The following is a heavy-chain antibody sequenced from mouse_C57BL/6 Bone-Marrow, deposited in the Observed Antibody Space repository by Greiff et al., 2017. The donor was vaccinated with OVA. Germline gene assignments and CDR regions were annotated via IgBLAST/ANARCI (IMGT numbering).Heavy chain of an antibody. D-gene: IGHD2-5*01. J-gene: IGHJ3*01. V-gene: IGHV3-6*01. CDR3: AREGWSNAWFAY. CDR2: ISYDGSN. Sequence: EVQLVESGPGLVKPSQSLSLTCSVTGYSITSGYYWNWIRQFPGNKLEWMGYISYDGSNNYNPSLKNRISITRDTSKNQFFLKLNSVTTEDTATYYCAREGWSNAWFAYWGQGTLVTVSA. CDR1: GYSITSGYY.